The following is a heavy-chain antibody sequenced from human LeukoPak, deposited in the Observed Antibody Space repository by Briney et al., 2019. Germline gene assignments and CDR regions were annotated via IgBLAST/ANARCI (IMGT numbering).Heavy chain of an antibody. CDR1: GGSISSYY. D-gene: IGHD4-17*01. Sequence: SETLSLTCTVSGGSISSYYWSWIRQPAGKGLEWIGRIYTSGSTNYNPSLKSRVAMSVDTSKNQFSLKLSSVTAADTAVYYCARDLDYGDYYYYYMDVWGKGTTVTVS. CDR3: ARDLDYGDYYYYYMDV. CDR2: IYTSGST. J-gene: IGHJ6*03. V-gene: IGHV4-4*07.